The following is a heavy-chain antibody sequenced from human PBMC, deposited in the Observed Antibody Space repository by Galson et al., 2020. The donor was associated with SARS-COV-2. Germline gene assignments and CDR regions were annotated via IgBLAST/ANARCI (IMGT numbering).Heavy chain of an antibody. D-gene: IGHD3-22*01. J-gene: IGHJ4*02. Sequence: GESLKISCAASGFTFSSYSMNWVRQAPGKGLEWVSSISSSSSYIYYADSVKGRFTISRDNAKNSLYLQMNSLRAEDTAVYYCARDQPRYYDSSGYVFDYWGQGTLVTVSS. CDR1: GFTFSSYS. CDR3: ARDQPRYYDSSGYVFDY. V-gene: IGHV3-21*01. CDR2: ISSSSSYI.